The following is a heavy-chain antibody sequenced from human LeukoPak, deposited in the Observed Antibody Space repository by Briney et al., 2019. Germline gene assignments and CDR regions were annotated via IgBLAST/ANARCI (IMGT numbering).Heavy chain of an antibody. CDR2: ISGSGGST. Sequence: GGSLRLSCAASAFTFSSYAMSWVSQAPGQGLERVSAISGSGGSTYYADSVKGRSTISRDNSKKTLYLQMNSLRAEDTAVYSCARYCSSTSCYRSPDAFDIWGQGTMVTASS. CDR3: ARYCSSTSCYRSPDAFDI. J-gene: IGHJ3*02. V-gene: IGHV3-23*01. D-gene: IGHD2-2*01. CDR1: AFTFSSYA.